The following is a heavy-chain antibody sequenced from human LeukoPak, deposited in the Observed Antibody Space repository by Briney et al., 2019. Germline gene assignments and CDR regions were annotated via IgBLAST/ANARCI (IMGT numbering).Heavy chain of an antibody. CDR2: ISGSGGST. CDR3: AKDKGPYDSSGYDAFDI. Sequence: PGGSLRLSCAASGFTFSSYAMSWVRQAPGKGLEWVSAISGSGGSTYYADSVKGRFTTSRDNSKNTLYLQMNSLRAEDTAVYYCAKDKGPYDSSGYDAFDIWGQGTMVTVSS. CDR1: GFTFSSYA. D-gene: IGHD3-22*01. V-gene: IGHV3-23*01. J-gene: IGHJ3*02.